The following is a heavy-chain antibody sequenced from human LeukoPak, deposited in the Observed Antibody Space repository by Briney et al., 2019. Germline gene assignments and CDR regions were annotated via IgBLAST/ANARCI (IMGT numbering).Heavy chain of an antibody. Sequence: PGGSLRLSCAASGFTFSSYGMHWVRQAPGKGLEWVAVISYDGSNKYYADSVKGRFTISRDNSKNTLYLQMNSLRAEDTAVYYCAKGPVSSWVAYYYYYMDVWGKGTTVTVSS. D-gene: IGHD6-13*01. CDR1: GFTFSSYG. J-gene: IGHJ6*03. V-gene: IGHV3-30*18. CDR2: ISYDGSNK. CDR3: AKGPVSSWVAYYYYYMDV.